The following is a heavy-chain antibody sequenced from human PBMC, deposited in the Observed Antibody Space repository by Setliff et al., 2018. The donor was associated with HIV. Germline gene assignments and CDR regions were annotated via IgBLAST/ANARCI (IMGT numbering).Heavy chain of an antibody. Sequence: PGGSLRLSCVASGFNFDDYALHWIRQAAGKGLEWVSLINWDGGTAYYADSVKGRFTISRDNRKNSLYLQMNSLRAEDTAVYYCASGREQGLRHAFDIWGQGTMVTVSS. CDR3: ASGREQGLRHAFDI. V-gene: IGHV3-43D*03. D-gene: IGHD3-3*01. J-gene: IGHJ3*02. CDR2: INWDGGTA. CDR1: GFNFDDYA.